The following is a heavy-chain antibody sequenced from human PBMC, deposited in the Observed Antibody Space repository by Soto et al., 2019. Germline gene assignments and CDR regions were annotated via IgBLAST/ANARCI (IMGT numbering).Heavy chain of an antibody. CDR1: GFTFSAFG. J-gene: IGHJ5*02. V-gene: IGHV3-30*18. D-gene: IGHD3-16*01. CDR2: IAYDVDKK. Sequence: GGSLRLSCAASGFTFSAFGMHWVRQAPGKGLEWVAVIAYDVDKKYYANSVKGRFIISRDNSRNTAHLDMNSLRPEDTAVYYCAKDIDAYAWNLGGWFDPWGQGTQVTVSS. CDR3: AKDIDAYAWNLGGWFDP.